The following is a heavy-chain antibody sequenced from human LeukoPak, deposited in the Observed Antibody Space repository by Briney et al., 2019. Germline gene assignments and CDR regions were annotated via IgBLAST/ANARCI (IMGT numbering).Heavy chain of an antibody. CDR2: SNHSGST. J-gene: IGHJ4*02. V-gene: IGHV4-34*01. CDR1: GGSLRGYY. Sequence: SETLSLTCAVYGGSLRGYYWSWIRQPPGKGLEWIGESNHSGSTNNNPSLKSQVTLTVDTSKNQFSLKLSSVTAADTAVYYCARGHGRRYCTNGVCLPFDYWGQGTLVTVSS. D-gene: IGHD2-8*01. CDR3: ARGHGRRYCTNGVCLPFDY.